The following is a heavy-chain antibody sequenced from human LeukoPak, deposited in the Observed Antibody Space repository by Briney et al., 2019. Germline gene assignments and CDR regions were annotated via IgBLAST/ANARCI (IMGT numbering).Heavy chain of an antibody. V-gene: IGHV3-11*01. D-gene: IGHD1-26*01. CDR2: ISSSGSTI. CDR1: GFTFSDYY. CDR3: AKSATVGIKAPFDC. J-gene: IGHJ4*02. Sequence: GGSLRLSCAASGFTFSDYYMSWIRQAPGKGLEWVSYISSSGSTIYYADSVKGRFTISRDNAKNSLYLQMNSLRAEDTAVYYCAKSATVGIKAPFDCWGQGALVTVSS.